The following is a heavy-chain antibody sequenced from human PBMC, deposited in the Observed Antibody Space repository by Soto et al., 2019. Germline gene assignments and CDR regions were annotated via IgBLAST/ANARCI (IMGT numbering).Heavy chain of an antibody. CDR2: ISSSSSTI. CDR1: GFTFSSYS. J-gene: IGHJ4*02. D-gene: IGHD3-10*01. CDR3: ARWSKDSYPGSRVFDL. Sequence: PGGSLRLSCAASGFTFSSYSMNWVRQAPGKGLAWVSYISSSSSTIYYADSVKGRFTISRDNAKNSLYLQMNSLRADDSAVYYCARWSKDSYPGSRVFDLWGRGTLVTVSS. V-gene: IGHV3-48*01.